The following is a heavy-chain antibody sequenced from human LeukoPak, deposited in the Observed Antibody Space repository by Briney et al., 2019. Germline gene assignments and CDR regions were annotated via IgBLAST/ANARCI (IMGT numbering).Heavy chain of an antibody. CDR3: ARGSIYYGDSSVYFDY. D-gene: IGHD3-22*01. J-gene: IGHJ4*02. V-gene: IGHV4-34*01. CDR1: SGSFSGYF. Sequence: NASETLSLTCAVYSGSFSGYFWNYVRQPPGMGLGWIGEINQRGSTNYNPSLKSRVTMSVDTSKNQFSLRLSSVTAADTAVYYCARGSIYYGDSSVYFDYWAQGTLVTVSS. CDR2: INQRGST.